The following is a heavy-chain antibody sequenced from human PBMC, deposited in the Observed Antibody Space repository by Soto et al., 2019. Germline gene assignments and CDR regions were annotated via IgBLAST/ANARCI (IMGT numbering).Heavy chain of an antibody. J-gene: IGHJ6*02. CDR1: GGSISSYY. CDR3: AREVDYGAHYYGMDV. V-gene: IGHV4-59*01. CDR2: IYYSRST. D-gene: IGHD4-17*01. Sequence: SETLSLTCTVSGGSISSYYWSWIRQPPGKGLEWIGYIYYSRSTNYNPSLKSRVTISVDTSKNQFSLKLSSVTAADTAVYYCAREVDYGAHYYGMDVWGQGTTVTVSS.